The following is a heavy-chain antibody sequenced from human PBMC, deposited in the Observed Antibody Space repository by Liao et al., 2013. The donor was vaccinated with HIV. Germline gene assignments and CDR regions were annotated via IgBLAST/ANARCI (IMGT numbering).Heavy chain of an antibody. CDR3: AREGRRVTIFGMVKFGFDP. D-gene: IGHD3-3*01. V-gene: IGHV4-39*07. J-gene: IGHJ5*02. Sequence: QLQLQESGPGLVKPSETLSLTCTVSGGSISSSSYYWGWIRQPPGKGLEWIGSIYYSGSTYYNPSLKSRVTISVNTSKNQFSLKLSSVTAADTAVYYCAREGRRVTIFGMVKFGFDPWGQGTLVTVSA. CDR1: GGSISSSSYY. CDR2: IYYSGST.